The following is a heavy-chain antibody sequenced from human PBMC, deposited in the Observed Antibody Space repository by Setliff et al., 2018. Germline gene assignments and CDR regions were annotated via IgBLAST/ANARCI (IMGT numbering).Heavy chain of an antibody. Sequence: PGGSLRLSCAASGFTFSDAWMNWVRQAPGKGLEWVGRIKSKADGGTADFAAPVKGRFTISRDDSKNTMSLQMNSLRPEDMAVYYCVKRGLVPAVNALGYWGQGTLVTVSS. V-gene: IGHV3-15*01. CDR2: IKSKADGGTA. D-gene: IGHD2-2*01. J-gene: IGHJ4*02. CDR1: GFTFSDAW. CDR3: VKRGLVPAVNALGY.